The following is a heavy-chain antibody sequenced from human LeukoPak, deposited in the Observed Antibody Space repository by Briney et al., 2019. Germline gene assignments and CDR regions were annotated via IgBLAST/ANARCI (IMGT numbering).Heavy chain of an antibody. D-gene: IGHD4-23*01. CDR1: GFTFSSYS. CDR3: ASLTTVDYYYYMDV. V-gene: IGHV3-48*01. CDR2: ISSSSSTI. Sequence: GGSLRLSCAASGFTFSSYSMNWVRQAPGKGLEWVSYISSSSSTIYYADSVKGRFTISRDNAKNSLYLQMNGLRAEDTAVYYCASLTTVDYYYYMDVWGKGTTVTVSS. J-gene: IGHJ6*03.